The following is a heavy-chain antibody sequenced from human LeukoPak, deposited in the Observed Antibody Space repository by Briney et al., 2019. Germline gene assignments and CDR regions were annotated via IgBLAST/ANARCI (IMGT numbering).Heavy chain of an antibody. V-gene: IGHV3-21*01. CDR1: GFTFSTYS. D-gene: IGHD1-26*01. CDR2: ISSSSSYI. CDR3: ADLYSGSYPRGY. Sequence: GGSLRLSCAASGFTFSTYSMNWVRQAPGKGLEWFSSISSSSSYIYYADSVKGRFTISRDNAKNSLYLQMNSLRAEDTAVYYCADLYSGSYPRGYWGQGTLVTVSS. J-gene: IGHJ4*02.